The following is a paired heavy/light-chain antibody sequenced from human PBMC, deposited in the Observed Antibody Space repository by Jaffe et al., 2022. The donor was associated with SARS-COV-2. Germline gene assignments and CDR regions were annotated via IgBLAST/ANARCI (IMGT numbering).Heavy chain of an antibody. CDR1: GFSLSNARMG. CDR2: IFSNDEK. V-gene: IGHV2-26*01. J-gene: IGHJ6*03. D-gene: IGHD2-2*02. Sequence: QVTLKESGPVLVKPTETLTLTCTVSGFSLSNARMGVSWIRQPPGKALEWLAHIFSNDEKSYSTSLKSRLTISKDTSKSQVVLTMTNMDPVDTATYYCARITRDYCSSTSCYNYYYYMDVWGKGTTVTVSS. CDR3: ARITRDYCSSTSCYNYYYYMDV.
Light chain of an antibody. CDR1: SLRSYY. CDR3: NSRDSSGNHLGVV. Sequence: SSELTQDPAVSVALGQTVRITCQGDSLRSYYASWYQQKPGQAPVLVIYGKNNRPSGIPDRFSGSSSGNTASLTITGAQAEDEADYYCNSRDSSGNHLGVVFGGGTKLTVL. CDR2: GKN. J-gene: IGLJ2*01. V-gene: IGLV3-19*01.